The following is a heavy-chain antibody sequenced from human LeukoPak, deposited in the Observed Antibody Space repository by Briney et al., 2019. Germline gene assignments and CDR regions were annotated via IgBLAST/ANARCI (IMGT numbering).Heavy chain of an antibody. J-gene: IGHJ4*02. Sequence: GGSLRLSCAASGFTFSSYEMNWVRQAPGKGLEWVAFIRYDGSNKYYADSVKGRFTISRDNSKNTLYLQMNSLRAEDTAVYYCAKDLTVTTPFDYWGQGTLVTVSS. CDR1: GFTFSSYE. CDR3: AKDLTVTTPFDY. D-gene: IGHD4-17*01. V-gene: IGHV3-30*02. CDR2: IRYDGSNK.